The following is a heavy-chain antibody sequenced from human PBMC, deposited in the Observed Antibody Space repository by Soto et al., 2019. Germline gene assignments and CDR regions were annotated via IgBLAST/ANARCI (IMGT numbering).Heavy chain of an antibody. CDR2: ISSSSSYI. Sequence: EVQLVESGGGLVKPGGSLRLSCAASGFTFSSYSMNWVRQAPGKGLEWVSSISSSSSYIYYADSVKGRFTISRDNAKNSLYLQMNSLRAEDTAVYYCARKEGVITTFYYDGMDVWGQGTTVTVSS. V-gene: IGHV3-21*01. D-gene: IGHD3-22*01. CDR3: ARKEGVITTFYYDGMDV. J-gene: IGHJ6*02. CDR1: GFTFSSYS.